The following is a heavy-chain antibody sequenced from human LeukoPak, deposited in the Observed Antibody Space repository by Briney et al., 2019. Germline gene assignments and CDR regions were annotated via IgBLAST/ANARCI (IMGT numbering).Heavy chain of an antibody. J-gene: IGHJ4*02. V-gene: IGHV3-74*01. CDR1: GFTFSKYW. D-gene: IGHD6-19*01. CDR3: ATKQWLAPPPDS. CDR2: INTDGTVT. Sequence: GGSLRLSCAASGFTFSKYWMIWVRQAPGKGLESVSRINTDGTVTTYADSVKGRFTVSRGNADNTMFLQRNSVRDEDTAVYYCATKQWLAPPPDSWGQGTPVTVSS.